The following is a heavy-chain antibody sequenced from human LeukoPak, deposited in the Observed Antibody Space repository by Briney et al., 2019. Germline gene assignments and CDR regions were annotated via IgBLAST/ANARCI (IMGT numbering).Heavy chain of an antibody. CDR2: ISGSGGST. Sequence: GGSLRLSCAASGFTFSSYGMSWVRQAPGKGLEWVSAISGSGGSTYYADSVKGRFTISRDNSKNTLYLQMNSLRAEDTAVYYCAKDRASGSYRNWFDPWGQGTLVTVSS. V-gene: IGHV3-23*01. CDR3: AKDRASGSYRNWFDP. J-gene: IGHJ5*02. D-gene: IGHD1-26*01. CDR1: GFTFSSYG.